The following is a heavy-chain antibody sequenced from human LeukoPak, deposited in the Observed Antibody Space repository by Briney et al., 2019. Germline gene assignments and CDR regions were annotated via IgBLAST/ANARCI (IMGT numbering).Heavy chain of an antibody. CDR3: ARGRESGWSDH. V-gene: IGHV1-18*01. J-gene: IGHJ5*02. CDR1: GYIFSNFFSSYG. D-gene: IGHD1-26*01. Sequence: ASVKVSCKASGYIFSNFFSSYGITWVRQAPGQGLEWVGWISPYNGKTKFAQKFQGIVTMTTETSTSTAYMELRRLRSDDTAVYYCARGRESGWSDHWGQGTLVTVSS. CDR2: ISPYNGKT.